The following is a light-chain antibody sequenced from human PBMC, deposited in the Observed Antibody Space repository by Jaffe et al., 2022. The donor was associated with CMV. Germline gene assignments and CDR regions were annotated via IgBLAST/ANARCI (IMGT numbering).Light chain of an antibody. V-gene: IGKV3-20*01. CDR2: GAS. CDR3: QQYGSSSLNT. J-gene: IGKJ2*01. CDR1: QSVSSRY. Sequence: EIVLTQSPGTLSLSPGERATLSCRASQSVSSRYLAWYQQKPGQAPRLLIYGASTRATGIPDRFSGSGSGTDFTLSINRLEPEDFAVYYCQQYGSSSLNTFGQGTKLEIK.